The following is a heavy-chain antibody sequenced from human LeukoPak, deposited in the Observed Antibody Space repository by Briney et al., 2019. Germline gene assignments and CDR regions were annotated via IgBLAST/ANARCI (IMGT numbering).Heavy chain of an antibody. V-gene: IGHV4-61*01. J-gene: IGHJ4*02. CDR2: IYYSGST. D-gene: IGHD3-16*02. CDR3: ARLMITFGGVIVDY. CDR1: GGSVSSGSYY. Sequence: PSETLSLTCTVSGGSVSSGSYYWSWIRQPPGTGLEWIGYIYYSGSTNYNPSLKSRVTISVDTSKNQFSLKLSSVTAADTAVYYCARLMITFGGVIVDYWGQGTLVTVSS.